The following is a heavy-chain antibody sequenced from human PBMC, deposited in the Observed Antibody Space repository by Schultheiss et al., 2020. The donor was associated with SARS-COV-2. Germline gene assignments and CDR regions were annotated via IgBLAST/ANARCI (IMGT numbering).Heavy chain of an antibody. CDR1: GFTFSKYD. D-gene: IGHD6-19*01. CDR3: ARVKYSSGWSPFDY. Sequence: GGSLRLSCAASGFTFSKYDMHWVRQAPGKGLEWVSAISGSGGSTYYADSVKGRFTISRDNSKNTLYLQMNSLRAEDTAVYYCARVKYSSGWSPFDYWGQGTLVTVSS. V-gene: IGHV3-23*01. J-gene: IGHJ4*02. CDR2: ISGSGGST.